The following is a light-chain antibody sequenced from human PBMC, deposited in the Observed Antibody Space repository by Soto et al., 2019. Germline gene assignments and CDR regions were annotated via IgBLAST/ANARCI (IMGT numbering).Light chain of an antibody. Sequence: EIQMTQSPSSLSASVGNRVTITCQASQAIATYLNWYQQKPGKAPNLLIYDASNLETGVPSRFSGGGSGTHFTFTISNLQPEDIATYYGQQYDNLPHTWTFGQGTQVDIK. CDR3: QQYDNLPHTWT. CDR2: DAS. CDR1: QAIATY. V-gene: IGKV1-33*01. J-gene: IGKJ1*01.